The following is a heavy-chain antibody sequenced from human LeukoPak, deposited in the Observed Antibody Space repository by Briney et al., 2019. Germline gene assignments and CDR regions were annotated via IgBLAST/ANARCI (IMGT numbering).Heavy chain of an antibody. CDR3: ARGTTGTTKFDY. J-gene: IGHJ4*02. CDR2: ISYDGSNK. D-gene: IGHD1-1*01. V-gene: IGHV3-30-3*01. Sequence: GGSLRLSCAASGFTFSSYAMHWVRQAPGKGLEWVAVISYDGSNKYYADSVKGRFTISRDNSKNTLYLQMNSLRAEDTAVYYCARGTTGTTKFDYWGQGTLGTVSS. CDR1: GFTFSSYA.